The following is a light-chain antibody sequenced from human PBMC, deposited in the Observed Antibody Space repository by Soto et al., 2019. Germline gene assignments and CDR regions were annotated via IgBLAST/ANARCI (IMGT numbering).Light chain of an antibody. V-gene: IGKV3-11*01. J-gene: IGKJ5*01. CDR1: QSVSSY. CDR3: KLRSTWPPIT. Sequence: EMVLTQSPATLSLSPGERATLSCRASQSVSSYLAWYQQKPGQAPRLLIYDVSNRATGIPVRFRGSGSGTDFTLTISSLEPEDFAVYYCKLRSTWPPITFGQGTRLEIK. CDR2: DVS.